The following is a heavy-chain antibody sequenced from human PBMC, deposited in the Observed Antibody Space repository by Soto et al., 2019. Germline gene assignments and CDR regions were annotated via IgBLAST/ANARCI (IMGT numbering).Heavy chain of an antibody. J-gene: IGHJ6*02. CDR2: IDPSDYYT. CDR3: TLLPLSGYSSCWYRYYYGMDV. V-gene: IGHV5-10-1*01. CDR1: GYSFTSYW. D-gene: IGHD6-19*01. Sequence: GESLKISCKGSGYSFTSYWISWVRQMPGKGLEWMGRIDPSDYYTNYSPSLQGHVTISADKSISTAYLQWSSLKASDTAMYYCTLLPLSGYSSCWYRYYYGMDVWGQGTAVTVSS.